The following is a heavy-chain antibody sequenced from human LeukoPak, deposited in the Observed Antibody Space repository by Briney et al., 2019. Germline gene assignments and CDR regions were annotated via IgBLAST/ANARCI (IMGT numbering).Heavy chain of an antibody. D-gene: IGHD1-26*01. V-gene: IGHV4-59*01. Sequence: SETLSLTCTVSGGSISSYYWSWIRQLPGKGLEWIGYIYYSGSTNYNPSLKSRVTMSVNPSKNQFSLNLHSVTAADTAMYYCARTQSQSGSYRYYFAYWGQGTLVTVSS. J-gene: IGHJ4*02. CDR3: ARTQSQSGSYRYYFAY. CDR1: GGSISSYY. CDR2: IYYSGST.